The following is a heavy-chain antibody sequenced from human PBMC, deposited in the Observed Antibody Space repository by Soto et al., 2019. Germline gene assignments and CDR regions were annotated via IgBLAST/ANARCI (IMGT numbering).Heavy chain of an antibody. CDR3: ARDRVGDGYNSH. J-gene: IGHJ4*02. V-gene: IGHV1-18*01. Sequence: QVQLVQSGAEVKKPGAAVKVSCKASGYTFTSYGSSWVRQAPGQGLEWMGWISAYNGNTNYAQKRQGRVTITQDTTKSTAYVELRSVRSDDTAVYYCARDRVGDGYNSHWGQGTLVTVSS. D-gene: IGHD1-1*01. CDR2: ISAYNGNT. CDR1: GYTFTSYG.